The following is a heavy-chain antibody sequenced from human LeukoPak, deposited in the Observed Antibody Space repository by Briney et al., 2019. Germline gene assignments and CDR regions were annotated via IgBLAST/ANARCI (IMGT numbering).Heavy chain of an antibody. J-gene: IGHJ4*02. CDR3: AKNGRSGSFLTVFES. CDR1: GFTFSSYA. CDR2: ISYDGDNK. D-gene: IGHD1-26*01. Sequence: GGSLRLSCAASGFTFSSYAMHWGRQAPGKGLEWVAVISYDGDNKYSADSVKGRFTISRDNSKNTLYLQMNTVRVEDTAVYYCAKNGRSGSFLTVFESWGQGTLVTVSS. V-gene: IGHV3-30*18.